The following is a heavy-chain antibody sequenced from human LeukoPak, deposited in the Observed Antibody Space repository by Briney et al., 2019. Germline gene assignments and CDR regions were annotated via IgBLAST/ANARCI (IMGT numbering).Heavy chain of an antibody. V-gene: IGHV3-23*01. J-gene: IGHJ4*02. CDR3: AKALSEEDYFDY. CDR1: GFAFSSYA. CDR2: ISGTDGST. Sequence: GGSLRLSCAASGFAFSSYAMSWVRQAPGRGLEWVSHISGTDGSTYYADSVKGRFTFSRDNSKNTLYLQMNSLRAEDTAVYYCAKALSEEDYFDYWGQGTLVTVSS.